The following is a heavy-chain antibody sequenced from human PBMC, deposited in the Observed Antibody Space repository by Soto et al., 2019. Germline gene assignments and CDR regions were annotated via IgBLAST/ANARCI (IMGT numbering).Heavy chain of an antibody. J-gene: IGHJ5*02. CDR1: GGTFSSYA. Sequence: GASVKVSCKASGGTFSSYAISWVRQAPGQGLEWMGGIIPIFGTANYAQKFQGRVTITADESTSTAYMELSSLRSEDTAVYYCARDIGGYYYDSSGYQNWFDPWGQGTLVTSPQ. CDR3: ARDIGGYYYDSSGYQNWFDP. CDR2: IIPIFGTA. D-gene: IGHD3-22*01. V-gene: IGHV1-69*13.